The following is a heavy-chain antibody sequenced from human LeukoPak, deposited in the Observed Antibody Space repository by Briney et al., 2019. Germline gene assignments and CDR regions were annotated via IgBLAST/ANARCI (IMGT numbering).Heavy chain of an antibody. CDR2: ISESGGTT. Sequence: GGSLRLSCAASGFTFSSYSMNWIRQAPGKGLEWVSGISESGGTTFYADSVKGRFTISRDNSKKTLYLQMSSLGAEDTAVYYCAIDSGGYYYWGQGTLVTVSS. V-gene: IGHV3-23*01. CDR3: AIDSGGYYY. CDR1: GFTFSSYS. J-gene: IGHJ4*02. D-gene: IGHD1-26*01.